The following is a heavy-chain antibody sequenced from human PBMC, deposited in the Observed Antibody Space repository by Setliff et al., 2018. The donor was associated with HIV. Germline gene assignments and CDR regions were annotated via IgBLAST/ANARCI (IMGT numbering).Heavy chain of an antibody. CDR3: VRGTLDF. CDR1: ALTFSNYA. Sequence: AGGSLRLSCAASALTFSNYAMTWVRQAPGKGLEWVSSLSGSGGSTYYADSVKGRFTISRDNSKNTLYLQMNSLRAEDTAVYYCVRGTLDFWGQGNLVTVSS. J-gene: IGHJ4*02. CDR2: LSGSGGST. V-gene: IGHV3-23*01.